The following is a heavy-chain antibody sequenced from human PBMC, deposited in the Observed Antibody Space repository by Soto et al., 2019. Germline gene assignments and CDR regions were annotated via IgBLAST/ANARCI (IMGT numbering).Heavy chain of an antibody. J-gene: IGHJ4*02. V-gene: IGHV3-23*01. D-gene: IGHD2-15*01. Sequence: GGSLRLSCAASGFPFGTYAMSWVRQAPGKGLEWVSGISGSGGLTYYADSVKGRFTISRDNSKNTLYLQMTSLRAEDTALYYCAKEKGYCSGGSCSTGLLVDYWGQGTLVTVSS. CDR2: ISGSGGLT. CDR1: GFPFGTYA. CDR3: AKEKGYCSGGSCSTGLLVDY.